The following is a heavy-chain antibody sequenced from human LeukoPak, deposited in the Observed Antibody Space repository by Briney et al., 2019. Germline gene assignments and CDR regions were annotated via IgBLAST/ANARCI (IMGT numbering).Heavy chain of an antibody. Sequence: GGSLRLSCAASGFTFSTYAMTWVRQAPGKGLAWVSAISGSGGSTYYADSVKGQFTISRDNAKNSVYLEMNSLRADDTAVYYCARSARLMKGVVEVTALDDWGQGTLVTVSS. D-gene: IGHD3-3*01. CDR3: ARSARLMKGVVEVTALDD. J-gene: IGHJ4*02. V-gene: IGHV3-23*01. CDR1: GFTFSTYA. CDR2: ISGSGGST.